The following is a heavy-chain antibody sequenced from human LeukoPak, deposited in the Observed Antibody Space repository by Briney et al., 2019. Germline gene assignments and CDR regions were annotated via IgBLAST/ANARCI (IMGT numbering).Heavy chain of an antibody. CDR2: ISAYNGNT. Sequence: ASVKASCKASGYTFTSYGISWVRQAPGQGLEWMGWISAYNGNTNYAQKLQGRVTMTTDTSTSTAYMELRSLRSDDTAVYYCARDRAVLSDGDYSPLYYYYGMDVWGQGTTVTVSS. CDR1: GYTFTSYG. CDR3: ARDRAVLSDGDYSPLYYYYGMDV. D-gene: IGHD4-17*01. V-gene: IGHV1-18*01. J-gene: IGHJ6*02.